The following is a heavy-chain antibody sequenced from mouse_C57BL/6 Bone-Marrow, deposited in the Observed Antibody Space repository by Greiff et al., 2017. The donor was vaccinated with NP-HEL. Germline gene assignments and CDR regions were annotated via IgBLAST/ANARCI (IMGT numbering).Heavy chain of an antibody. V-gene: IGHV1-80*01. CDR1: GYAFSSYW. J-gene: IGHJ2*01. D-gene: IGHD1-1*01. CDR3: ARSGLLLRSYYFDY. Sequence: VQLQQSGAELVKPGASVKISCKASGYAFSSYWMNWVKQRPGKGLEWIGQIYPGDGDTNYNGKFKGKATLTADKSSSTAYMQLSSLTSEDSAVYFCARSGLLLRSYYFDYWGQGTTLTVSS. CDR2: IYPGDGDT.